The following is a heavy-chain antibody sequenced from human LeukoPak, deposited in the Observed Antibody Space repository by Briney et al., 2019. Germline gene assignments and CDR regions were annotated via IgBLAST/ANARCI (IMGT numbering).Heavy chain of an antibody. CDR2: IIPIFGTA. Sequence: ASVKVSCKASGGTFSSYAISWVRQAPGQGLEWMGGIIPIFGTANYAQKFQGRVTITADESTGTAYMELSSLRSEDTAVYYCARGYCSGGSCFLYFDYWGQGTLVTVSS. J-gene: IGHJ4*02. CDR3: ARGYCSGGSCFLYFDY. V-gene: IGHV1-69*13. CDR1: GGTFSSYA. D-gene: IGHD2-15*01.